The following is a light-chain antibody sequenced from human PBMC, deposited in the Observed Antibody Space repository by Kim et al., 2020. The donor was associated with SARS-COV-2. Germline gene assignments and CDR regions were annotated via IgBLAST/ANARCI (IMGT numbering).Light chain of an antibody. V-gene: IGKV3-11*01. J-gene: IGKJ2*01. CDR2: DAS. CDR3: QQRET. Sequence: PATLSLSPGERPTLSGRASQSICSYLNWYQQKAGQVPRLLIYDASNRATGIPARFSGSGSETDFTLTISSLEPEDFAIYYCQQRETFGQGTKLEI. CDR1: QSICSY.